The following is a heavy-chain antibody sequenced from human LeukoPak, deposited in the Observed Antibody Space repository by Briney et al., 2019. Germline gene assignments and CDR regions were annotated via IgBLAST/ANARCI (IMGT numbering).Heavy chain of an antibody. CDR1: GFTFSSYW. Sequence: GGSLRLSCAASGFTFSSYWMHWVRQAPGEGRVWGSRINRDVSSTNYAESVKDTFTISRENAKNTLYLQMNSLRAEDTAVYYCACYDFWSGSPPYFYYYYMDVWGKETTVTVSS. CDR2: INRDVSST. J-gene: IGHJ6*03. D-gene: IGHD3-3*01. CDR3: ACYDFWSGSPPYFYYYYMDV. V-gene: IGHV3-74*01.